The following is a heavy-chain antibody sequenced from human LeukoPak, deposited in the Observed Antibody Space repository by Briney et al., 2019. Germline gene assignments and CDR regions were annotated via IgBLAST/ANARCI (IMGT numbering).Heavy chain of an antibody. D-gene: IGHD5-24*01. J-gene: IGHJ4*02. CDR3: ANSDGRYFDY. CDR2: IRYDGSNK. CDR1: GFTFSSYG. V-gene: IGHV3-30*02. Sequence: GGSLRLSCAASGFTFSSYGMHWVRQAPGKGLEWVAFIRYDGSNKYYADSVKGRFTISRDNSKNTPYLQMNSLRAEDTAVYYCANSDGRYFDYWGQGTLVTVSS.